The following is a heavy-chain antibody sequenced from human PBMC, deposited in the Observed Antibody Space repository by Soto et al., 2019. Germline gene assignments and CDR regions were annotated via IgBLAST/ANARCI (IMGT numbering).Heavy chain of an antibody. Sequence: QVQLVQSGPEVKKPGASVKVSCKASGYSFTSYGVSWVRQAPGQGLEWMGWISANSGNTDYAQKFRGRITMTTETSTSTAYMDLRSLSSDDTAVYYCVSDPQRNDYWGQGTLVTVSS. J-gene: IGHJ4*02. CDR2: ISANSGNT. V-gene: IGHV1-18*04. CDR1: GYSFTSYG. CDR3: VSDPQRNDY. D-gene: IGHD6-25*01.